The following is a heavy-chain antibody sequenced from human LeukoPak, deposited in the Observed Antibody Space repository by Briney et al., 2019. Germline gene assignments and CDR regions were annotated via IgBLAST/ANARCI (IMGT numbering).Heavy chain of an antibody. CDR2: ISGSGAST. CDR3: ARDQAYYYASGTYYRLDY. V-gene: IGHV3-23*01. D-gene: IGHD3-10*01. CDR1: GFTFTNYA. Sequence: GGSLRLSCAASGFTFTNYAMSWVRQAPGKGLEWVSGISGSGASTYYADSVKGRFTISRDNSKNTVYLQMNSLRAEDTAVYYCARDQAYYYASGTYYRLDYWGQGTLVTVSS. J-gene: IGHJ4*02.